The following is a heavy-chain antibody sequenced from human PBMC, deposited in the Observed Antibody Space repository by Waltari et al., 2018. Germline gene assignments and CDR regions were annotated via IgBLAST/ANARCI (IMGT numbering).Heavy chain of an antibody. CDR1: GFILSTSD. Sequence: QEHLLQSGGGVVHPGGSLRLSCDASGFILSTSDMNWVRQAPGKGLEWVAVMRYDGSTRYYADSVKGRFTISRDNSKNTLHLQMNSLRAEDTALYYCAKDRSSDFYYGMDVWGQGTTVTVSS. J-gene: IGHJ6*02. CDR2: MRYDGSTR. V-gene: IGHV3-33*06. CDR3: AKDRSSDFYYGMDV. D-gene: IGHD3-10*01.